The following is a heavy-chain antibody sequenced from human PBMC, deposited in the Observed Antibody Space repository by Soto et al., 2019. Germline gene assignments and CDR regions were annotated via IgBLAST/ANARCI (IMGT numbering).Heavy chain of an antibody. J-gene: IGHJ4*02. D-gene: IGHD1-26*01. Sequence: QVRLVQSGAEVKKPGASVKVSCKASGYTFTSYAMHWVRQAPGQRLEWMGWINAGNGNTKYSQKFQGRVTITRDTSASTAYMELSSLRSEDTAVYYCARDRGSYWYYFDYWGQGTLVTVSS. CDR1: GYTFTSYA. CDR2: INAGNGNT. CDR3: ARDRGSYWYYFDY. V-gene: IGHV1-3*01.